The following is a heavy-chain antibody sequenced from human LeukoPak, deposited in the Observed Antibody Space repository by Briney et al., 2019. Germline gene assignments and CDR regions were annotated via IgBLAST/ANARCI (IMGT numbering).Heavy chain of an antibody. D-gene: IGHD3-10*01. V-gene: IGHV4-61*09. J-gene: IGHJ4*02. Sequence: PSQTLSLTCTVSGGSISSGSYDWYWIRQPAGKGLEWIGHIYTSGTSNYNTSLRSRVTITVDTSKNQFSLKLTSVTAADTAVYYCTKGRGIWGQGTLVTVSS. CDR2: IYTSGTS. CDR1: GGSISSGSYD. CDR3: TKGRGI.